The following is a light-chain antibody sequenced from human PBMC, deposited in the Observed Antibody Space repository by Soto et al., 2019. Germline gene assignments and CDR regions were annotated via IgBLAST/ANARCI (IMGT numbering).Light chain of an antibody. Sequence: SYELTQAPSVSVSPGQTASITCSGDKVGNKYVCWYQQKAGQSPILVIYQNNQRPSGIPERFSGSNSGNTAILTISGTQAMDEADYYCQTWDNNIKVFGGRTKVTVL. CDR1: KVGNKY. V-gene: IGLV3-1*01. CDR3: QTWDNNIKV. J-gene: IGLJ2*01. CDR2: QNN.